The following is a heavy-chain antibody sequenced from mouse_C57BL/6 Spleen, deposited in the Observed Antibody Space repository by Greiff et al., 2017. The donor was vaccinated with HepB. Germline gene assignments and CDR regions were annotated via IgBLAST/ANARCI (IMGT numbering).Heavy chain of an antibody. J-gene: IGHJ3*01. Sequence: QVQLQQSGPELVKPGASVKISCKASGYAFSSSWMNWVKQRPGKGLEWIGRIYPGDGDTNYNGKFKGKATLTADKSSSTAYMQLSSLTSEDSAVYFCARSWDYDDEAYWGQGTLVTVSA. CDR2: IYPGDGDT. CDR1: GYAFSSSW. V-gene: IGHV1-82*01. CDR3: ARSWDYDDEAY. D-gene: IGHD2-4*01.